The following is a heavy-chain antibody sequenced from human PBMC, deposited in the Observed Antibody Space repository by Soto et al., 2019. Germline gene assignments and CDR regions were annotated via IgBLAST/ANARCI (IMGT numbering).Heavy chain of an antibody. CDR1: GFTFTNSA. Sequence: SVKVSCKASGFTFTNSAIQWVRQARGQRPEWVGWIVVGSGNTNYAQKFQERISITRDMSTSTAYMELRSLRSEDTAIYYCAADKEPNDPFHWFEPWGQGTLVNGSS. CDR3: AADKEPNDPFHWFEP. CDR2: IVVGSGNT. V-gene: IGHV1-58*02. J-gene: IGHJ5*02. D-gene: IGHD1-1*01.